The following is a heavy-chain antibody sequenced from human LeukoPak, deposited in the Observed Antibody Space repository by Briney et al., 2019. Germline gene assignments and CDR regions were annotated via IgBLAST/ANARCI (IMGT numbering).Heavy chain of an antibody. CDR3: ARASGSYWWFDS. CDR1: GGTFSSHV. D-gene: IGHD1-26*01. V-gene: IGHV1-2*02. Sequence: GASVKVSCKASGGTFSSHVFSWVRQAPGQGLEWMGCVNPNSGDTNYAQKFQGSVTMTRDTSISTVYMELSRLRSDDTAVYYCARASGSYWWFDSWGQGTLVTVSS. J-gene: IGHJ5*01. CDR2: VNPNSGDT.